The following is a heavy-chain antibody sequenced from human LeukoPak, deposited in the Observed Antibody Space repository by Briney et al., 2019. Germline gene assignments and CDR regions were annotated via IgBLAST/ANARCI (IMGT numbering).Heavy chain of an antibody. V-gene: IGHV3-23*01. J-gene: IGHJ4*02. CDR3: ARDKVVGPTQFDY. CDR1: GFTFSSYA. Sequence: GGSLRLSCAASGFTFSSYAMSWVRQAPGKGLEWVSGISGSGGNTYYADSVKGRFTISRDNSKNTLYLQMNSLRAEDTAVYYCARDKVVGPTQFDYWGQGTLVTVSS. D-gene: IGHD1-26*01. CDR2: ISGSGGNT.